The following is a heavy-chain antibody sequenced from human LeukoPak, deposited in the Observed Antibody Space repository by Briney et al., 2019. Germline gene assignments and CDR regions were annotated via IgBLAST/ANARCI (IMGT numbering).Heavy chain of an antibody. CDR1: GFTFDDYT. J-gene: IGHJ3*02. Sequence: GGSLRLSCAASGFTFDDYTMHWVRQAPGKGLEWVSLISWDGGSTYYADSVKGRFTISRDNAKNSLYLQMNSLRAEDTAVYYCARGYDILTGYSLRAAFDIWGQGTMVTVSS. CDR3: ARGYDILTGYSLRAAFDI. D-gene: IGHD3-9*01. CDR2: ISWDGGST. V-gene: IGHV3-43*01.